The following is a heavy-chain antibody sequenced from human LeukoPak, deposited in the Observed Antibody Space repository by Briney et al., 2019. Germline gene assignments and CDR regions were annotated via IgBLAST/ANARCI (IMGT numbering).Heavy chain of an antibody. CDR1: GGSISSYY. Sequence: PSETLSLTCTVSGGSISSYYWIWIRQPPGKGLEWIGYIYYSGSTNYNPSLKSRVTISVDTTKNQFSLKLSSVTAADTAGYYCARVRHGAFDIWGQGTMVTVSS. CDR3: ARVRHGAFDI. CDR2: IYYSGST. V-gene: IGHV4-59*01. J-gene: IGHJ3*02.